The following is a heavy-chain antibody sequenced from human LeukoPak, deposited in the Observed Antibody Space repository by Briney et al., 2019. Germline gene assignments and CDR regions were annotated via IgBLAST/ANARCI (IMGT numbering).Heavy chain of an antibody. CDR3: ARSRIVLADSLDP. CDR2: IYYSGST. Sequence: SETLSLTCTVSGGSISSYYWSWIRQPPGKGLERIGYIYYSGSTNYNPSLKSRVTMSVDTSKNQFSLKLSSVTAADTAVYYCARSRIVLADSLDPWGQGTLVTVSS. J-gene: IGHJ5*02. D-gene: IGHD6-19*01. V-gene: IGHV4-59*12. CDR1: GGSISSYY.